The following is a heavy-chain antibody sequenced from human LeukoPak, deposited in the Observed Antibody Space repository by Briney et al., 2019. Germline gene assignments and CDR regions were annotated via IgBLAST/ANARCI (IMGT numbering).Heavy chain of an antibody. D-gene: IGHD6-13*01. CDR3: AGTYSLYDPFDI. CDR2: INHSGST. J-gene: IGHJ3*02. CDR1: GYSISSGYY. V-gene: IGHV4-38-2*02. Sequence: SETLSLTCTVSGYSISSGYYWGWIRQPPGKGLEWIGEINHSGSTNYNPSLKSRVSLSVDTSENQFSLKLSSVTAADTAVYYCAGTYSLYDPFDIWGQGTMTVSS.